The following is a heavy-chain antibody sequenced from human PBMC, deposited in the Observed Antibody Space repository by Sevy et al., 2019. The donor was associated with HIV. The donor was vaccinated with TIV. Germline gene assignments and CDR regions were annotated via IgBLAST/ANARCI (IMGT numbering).Heavy chain of an antibody. V-gene: IGHV1-2*06. CDR3: ARDFFRPFRFGVVINWFDP. Sequence: ASVKVSCKASGYTFTGYYMHWVRQAPGQGLEWMGRINPNSGGTNYAQKFQGRVTMTRDTSVRTAYMGLSRLRSDGTAVYDWARDFFRPFRFGVVINWFDPWGQGTLVTVSS. CDR2: INPNSGGT. CDR1: GYTFTGYY. J-gene: IGHJ5*02. D-gene: IGHD3-3*01.